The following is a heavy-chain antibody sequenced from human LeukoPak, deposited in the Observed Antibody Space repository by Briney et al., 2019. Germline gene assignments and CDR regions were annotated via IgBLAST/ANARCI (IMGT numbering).Heavy chain of an antibody. CDR2: ISANNGET. J-gene: IGHJ4*02. CDR1: GYTFTGYF. Sequence: ASVKVSCKASGYTFTGYFMYWVRQAPGQGLEWMAWISANNGETRYAQNFQGRVTMTTDTSTSTAYMELRSLRSDDTAVYYCARVPPSAHQLLSSDYWGQGTQVTVSS. D-gene: IGHD2-2*01. V-gene: IGHV1-18*04. CDR3: ARVPPSAHQLLSSDY.